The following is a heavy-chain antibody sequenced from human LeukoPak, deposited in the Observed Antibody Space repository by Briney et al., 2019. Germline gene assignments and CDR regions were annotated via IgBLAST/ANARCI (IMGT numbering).Heavy chain of an antibody. V-gene: IGHV4-31*03. D-gene: IGHD3-10*01. J-gene: IGHJ6*02. CDR1: GGSISSGGYY. CDR3: ARDAGTHGFGPKYYYGMDV. Sequence: PSETLSLTCTVSGGSISSGGYYWSWIRQHPGKGLEWIGYIYYSGSTCYNPSLKSRVTISVDTSKNQFSLKLSSVTAADTAVYYCARDAGTHGFGPKYYYGMDVWGQGTTVTVSS. CDR2: IYYSGST.